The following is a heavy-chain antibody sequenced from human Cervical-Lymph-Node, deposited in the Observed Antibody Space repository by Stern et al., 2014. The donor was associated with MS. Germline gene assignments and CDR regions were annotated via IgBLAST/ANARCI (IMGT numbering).Heavy chain of an antibody. V-gene: IGHV1-69*01. J-gene: IGHJ4*02. Sequence: VQLVQSGAEVKKPGASVKVSCKASGGTFSNYAISWMRQAPGQGLEWMGGIIPIFGSTKYAQKFQGRVTIHTEESTSTAYMELSSLRSEDTAVYYCAAYNWNFVSAFDYWGQGTLVTVSS. CDR2: IIPIFGST. D-gene: IGHD1-7*01. CDR1: GGTFSNYA. CDR3: AAYNWNFVSAFDY.